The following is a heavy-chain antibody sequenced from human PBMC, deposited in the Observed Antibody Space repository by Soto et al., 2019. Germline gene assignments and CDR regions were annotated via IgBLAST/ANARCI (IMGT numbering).Heavy chain of an antibody. D-gene: IGHD2-2*01. V-gene: IGHV1-2*04. J-gene: IGHJ6*02. CDR1: GYTFTGYY. CDR3: ARSAGYCSSNSCEMGDSYYYYGLDV. Sequence: ASVKVSCKASGYTFTGYYMHRVRQAPGQGLAWMGWINPNSGGTNYAQKFQGWVTMTRDTSISTAYMELSRLRSDDTAVYYCARSAGYCSSNSCEMGDSYYYYGLDVWGQGTTVTVSS. CDR2: INPNSGGT.